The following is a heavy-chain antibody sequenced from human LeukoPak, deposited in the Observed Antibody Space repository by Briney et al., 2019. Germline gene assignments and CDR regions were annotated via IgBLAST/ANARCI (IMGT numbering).Heavy chain of an antibody. V-gene: IGHV3-23*01. CDR1: GFTFGGYA. Sequence: PGGSLRLSCAASGFTFGGYAMTWVRQAPGKGLEWVSGISGSGDSTYYADSVKGRFTISRDNSKNTLYLQVNSLRAEDTAVYYCAKDLSRGYSYCSPYYYGMDVWGQGTTVTVSS. CDR2: ISGSGDST. D-gene: IGHD5-18*01. CDR3: AKDLSRGYSYCSPYYYGMDV. J-gene: IGHJ6*02.